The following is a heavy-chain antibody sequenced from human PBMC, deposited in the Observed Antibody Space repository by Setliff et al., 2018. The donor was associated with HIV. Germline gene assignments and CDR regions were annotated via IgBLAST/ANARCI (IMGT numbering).Heavy chain of an antibody. D-gene: IGHD3-10*01. V-gene: IGHV3-30*01. CDR2: ISYDGSNK. CDR1: GFTFSSYA. Sequence: QPGGSLRLSCAASGFTFSSYAMHWVRQAPGKGLEWVAVISYDGSNKYYADSVKGRFTISRDNSKNTLYLQMNSLRAEDTAVYYCARSVIGYYYYGMDVWGQGTTVTVLL. J-gene: IGHJ6*02. CDR3: ARSVIGYYYYGMDV.